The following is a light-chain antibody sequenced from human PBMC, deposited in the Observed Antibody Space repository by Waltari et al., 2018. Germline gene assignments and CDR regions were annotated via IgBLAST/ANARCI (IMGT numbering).Light chain of an antibody. CDR2: YNN. CDR3: ATWDDSLTDVV. J-gene: IGLJ2*01. V-gene: IGLV1-51*01. Sequence: PPRAAPKFLIYYNNKRPWRIPDRSSVSKSGTSSSLGITGLHSGDEADYYCATWDDSLTDVVFGGGTKLTVL.